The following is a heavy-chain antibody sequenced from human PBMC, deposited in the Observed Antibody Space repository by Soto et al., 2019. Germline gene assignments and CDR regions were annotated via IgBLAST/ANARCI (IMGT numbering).Heavy chain of an antibody. D-gene: IGHD2-21*02. J-gene: IGHJ4*02. V-gene: IGHV1-2*04. Sequence: QVQLVQSGAEVTKPGASVKVSCKASGYTFTGYYMHWVRQAPGQGLEWMGWINPNSGGTNYAQKFQGWVTMTRDTSISTAYMELSRLRSDDTAVYYCARDLESGYCGGDCYSTFDYWGQGTLVTVSS. CDR2: INPNSGGT. CDR3: ARDLESGYCGGDCYSTFDY. CDR1: GYTFTGYY.